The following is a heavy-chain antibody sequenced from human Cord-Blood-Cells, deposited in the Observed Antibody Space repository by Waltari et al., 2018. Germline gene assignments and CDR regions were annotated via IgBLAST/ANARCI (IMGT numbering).Heavy chain of an antibody. CDR2: INSDGSST. CDR3: ARVLWGSGSYYFDY. J-gene: IGHJ4*02. V-gene: IGHV3-74*01. Sequence: EVQLVESGGGLVQPGGSLRLSCAASGFPFSSYRMPWVRPAPGKGLVWVSRINSDGSSTSYADSVKGRFTISRDNAKNTLYLQMNSLRAEDTAVYYCARVLWGSGSYYFDYWGQGTLVTVSS. D-gene: IGHD3-10*01. CDR1: GFPFSSYR.